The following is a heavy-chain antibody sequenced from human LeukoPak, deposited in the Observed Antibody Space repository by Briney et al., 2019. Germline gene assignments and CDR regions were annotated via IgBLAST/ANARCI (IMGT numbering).Heavy chain of an antibody. D-gene: IGHD6-13*01. V-gene: IGHV3-23*01. J-gene: IGHJ4*02. CDR1: GFTFSSYG. Sequence: GGTLRLSCAASGFTFSSYGMSWVRQAPGKGLEWVSAISGSGGSTYYADSVKGRFTISRDNAKNTLYLQMNSLRAEDTAVYYCARTTYSSSFYDYWGQGTLVTVSS. CDR2: ISGSGGST. CDR3: ARTTYSSSFYDY.